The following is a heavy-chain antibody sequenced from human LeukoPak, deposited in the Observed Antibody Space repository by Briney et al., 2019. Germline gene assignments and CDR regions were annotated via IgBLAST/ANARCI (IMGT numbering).Heavy chain of an antibody. CDR3: AKALLGIAAAEYYFDY. Sequence: GGSLRLSCAASGFTFSSYSMNWVRQAPGKGLEWVSSISSSSSYIYYADSVKGRFTISRDNAKNSLYLQMNSLRAEDTAVYYCAKALLGIAAAEYYFDYWGQGTLVTVSS. D-gene: IGHD6-13*01. V-gene: IGHV3-21*04. CDR1: GFTFSSYS. J-gene: IGHJ4*02. CDR2: ISSSSSYI.